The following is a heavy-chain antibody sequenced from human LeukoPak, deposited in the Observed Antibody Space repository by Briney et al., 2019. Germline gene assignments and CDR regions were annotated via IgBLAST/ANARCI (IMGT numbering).Heavy chain of an antibody. CDR3: AKCGNSGCHLIDY. D-gene: IGHD5-12*01. CDR2: ISGRTGAT. Sequence: PGRSRRLSCAASGFTFTTHAMSWVRPAPGKGLDWVSAISGRTGATYYAASEKGRFTIYRDNSKSTLYLQMDSLRAEDTAVYYCAKCGNSGCHLIDYWGQGTLVTVSS. V-gene: IGHV3-23*01. CDR1: GFTFTTHA. J-gene: IGHJ4*02.